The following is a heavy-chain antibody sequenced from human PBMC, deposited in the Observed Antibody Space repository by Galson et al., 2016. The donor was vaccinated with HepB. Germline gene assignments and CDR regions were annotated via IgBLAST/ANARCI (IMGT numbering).Heavy chain of an antibody. CDR1: GGSMTRSNW. V-gene: IGHV4-4*02. J-gene: IGHJ4*02. D-gene: IGHD1-7*01. CDR2: IFHSGST. CDR3: AKSERGTGNTVDY. Sequence: SETLSLTCTVSGGSMTRSNWWSWVRQAPGKGLEWLGEIFHSGSTNYNPSLKSRLTISMDKSNNPFSLKLTSVTAADTAVYYCAKSERGTGNTVDYWGQGTLVTVSS.